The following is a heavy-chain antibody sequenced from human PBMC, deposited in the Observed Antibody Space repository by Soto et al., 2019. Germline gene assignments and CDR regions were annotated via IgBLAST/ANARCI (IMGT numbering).Heavy chain of an antibody. D-gene: IGHD2-2*01. CDR1: VGSISSGGYS. V-gene: IGHV4-30-2*01. CDR2: IYHSGST. Sequence: SETLSLTCAVSVGSISSGGYSWIWIRHPPGKGLEWIGYIYHSGSTYYNPSLKSRVTISVDRSKNQFSLKLSSVTAADTAVYYCASAYQAGWSWFDPWGQGTLVTVSS. J-gene: IGHJ5*02. CDR3: ASAYQAGWSWFDP.